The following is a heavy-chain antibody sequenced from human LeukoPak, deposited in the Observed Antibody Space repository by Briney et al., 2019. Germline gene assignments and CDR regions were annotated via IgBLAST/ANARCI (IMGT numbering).Heavy chain of an antibody. D-gene: IGHD6-19*01. Sequence: PGGSLRLSCAASGFTFDDYGMSWVRQAPGKGLEWVSGINWNGGSTGYADSVKGRFTISRDNAKNSLYLQMNSLRAEDTALYYCARDVAVAGTDYYYYYMDVWGKGTTVTISS. CDR2: INWNGGST. J-gene: IGHJ6*03. CDR1: GFTFDDYG. CDR3: ARDVAVAGTDYYYYYMDV. V-gene: IGHV3-20*04.